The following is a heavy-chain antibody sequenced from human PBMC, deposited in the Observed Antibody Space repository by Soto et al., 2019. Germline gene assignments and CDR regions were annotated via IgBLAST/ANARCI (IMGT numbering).Heavy chain of an antibody. CDR3: ARVPDH. J-gene: IGHJ4*02. CDR2: INHSGST. Sequence: SETLSLTCTVSGGSISSFYWGWIRQPPGTGLEWIGEINHSGSTNYNPSLKSRVTISVDTSKNQFSLKLTSVTAADTAVYYCARVPDHWGQGTLVTVSS. CDR1: GGSISSFY. D-gene: IGHD2-2*01. V-gene: IGHV4-34*01.